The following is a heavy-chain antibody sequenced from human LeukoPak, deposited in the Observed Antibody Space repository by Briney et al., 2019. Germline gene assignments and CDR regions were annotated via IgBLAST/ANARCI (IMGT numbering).Heavy chain of an antibody. CDR1: GGSFSGYY. CDR3: ARVGRDGYSNDY. D-gene: IGHD5-24*01. Sequence: SETLSLTCAVYGGSFSGYYWSWIRQPPGKGLEWIGYIYTSGSTNYNPSLKSRVTISVDTSKNQFSLKLSSVTAADTAVYYCARVGRDGYSNDYWGQGTLVTVSS. J-gene: IGHJ4*02. CDR2: IYTSGST. V-gene: IGHV4-4*09.